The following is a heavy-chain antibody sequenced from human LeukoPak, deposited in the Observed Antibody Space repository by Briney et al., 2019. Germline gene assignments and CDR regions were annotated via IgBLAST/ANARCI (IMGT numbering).Heavy chain of an antibody. CDR3: ARARGFDY. V-gene: IGHV3-7*05. J-gene: IGHJ4*02. D-gene: IGHD3-16*01. Sequence: GGSLRLSCAASGFTFNSYWVSWVRQAPGKGLEWVANIKQDGSEKYYVDSVKGRFTISRDNAKNSLYLQMNILRAEDTAVYYCARARGFDYWGQGTLVTVSS. CDR1: GFTFNSYW. CDR2: IKQDGSEK.